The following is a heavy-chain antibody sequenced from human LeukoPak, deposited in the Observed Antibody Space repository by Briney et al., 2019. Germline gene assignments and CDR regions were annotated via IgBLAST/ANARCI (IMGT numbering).Heavy chain of an antibody. J-gene: IGHJ3*02. CDR2: INHSGST. CDR1: GGSFSGYY. D-gene: IGHD4-17*01. V-gene: IGHV4-34*01. CDR3: ARVGSVTTVTTGLAFDI. Sequence: SETLSLTCAVYGGSFSGYYWSWIRQPPGKGLEWIGEINHSGSTNYNPSLKSRVTISVDTSKNQFSLKLSSVTAADTAVYYCARVGSVTTVTTGLAFDIWGQGTIVTVSS.